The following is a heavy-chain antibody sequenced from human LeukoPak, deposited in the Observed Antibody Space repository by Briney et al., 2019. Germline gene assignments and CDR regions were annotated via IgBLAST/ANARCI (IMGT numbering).Heavy chain of an antibody. J-gene: IGHJ5*02. CDR3: ARHAGLGWFDL. CDR1: GYTFTGYY. CDR2: INPNSGGT. D-gene: IGHD6-13*01. Sequence: ASVKVSCKASGYTFTGYYMHWVRQAPGQGLEWMGWINPNSGGTNYAQKFHGRVTMTRDTSISTASLRWSSLKASDTAMYYCARHAGLGWFDLWGQGTLVTVSS. V-gene: IGHV1-2*02.